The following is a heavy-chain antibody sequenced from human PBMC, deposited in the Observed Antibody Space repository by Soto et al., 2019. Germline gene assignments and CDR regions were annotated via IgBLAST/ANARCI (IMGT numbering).Heavy chain of an antibody. V-gene: IGHV5-51*01. CDR2: IYPGDSDT. J-gene: IGHJ3*02. CDR1: GYSFTSYW. CDR3: VKLLGRSTRDVPAFDI. D-gene: IGHD2-2*01. Sequence: PGESLKISCKGSGYSFTSYWIGWVRQMPGKGLEWMGIIYPGDSDTRYSLSFQGQVTISADKSISTAYLQWSSLKASDTAMYYCVKLLGRSTRDVPAFDIWGQGTMVTVSS.